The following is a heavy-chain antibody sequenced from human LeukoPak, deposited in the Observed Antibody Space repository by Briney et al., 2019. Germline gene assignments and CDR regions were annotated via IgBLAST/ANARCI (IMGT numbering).Heavy chain of an antibody. J-gene: IGHJ6*03. CDR1: GFTFSVYG. V-gene: IGHV3-48*04. D-gene: IGHD2-2*01. CDR2: ISSGGTTI. Sequence: GGSLRLSCAVSGFTFSVYGMNWVRQAPGKGLEWLSHISSGGTTIYYADSVKGRFTVSRDNVENSLFLQMNSLRVDDTAVYYCVRDFEVPAAAPDYYYFYYMDVWGTGPTITVPS. CDR3: VRDFEVPAAAPDYYYFYYMDV.